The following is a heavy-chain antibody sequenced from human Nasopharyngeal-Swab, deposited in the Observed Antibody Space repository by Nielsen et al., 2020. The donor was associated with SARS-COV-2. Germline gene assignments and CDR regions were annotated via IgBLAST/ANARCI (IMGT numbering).Heavy chain of an antibody. V-gene: IGHV3-74*01. D-gene: IGHD3-10*01. Sequence: VRQAPGKGLVWVSHIDVGGISTNYADSVQGRFTISRDNAKNTLSLQMNSLRDEDSAIYYCTRGGSSHSMDVWGQGTTVTVSS. CDR2: IDVGGIST. J-gene: IGHJ6*02. CDR3: TRGGSSHSMDV.